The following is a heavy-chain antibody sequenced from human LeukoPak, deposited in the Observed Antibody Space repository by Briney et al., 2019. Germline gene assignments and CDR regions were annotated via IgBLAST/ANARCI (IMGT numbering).Heavy chain of an antibody. CDR1: GGSISSYY. J-gene: IGHJ6*04. CDR3: ARDRPGFSGYYYGMDV. CDR2: IYYSGST. D-gene: IGHD3-10*01. V-gene: IGHV4-59*01. Sequence: SETLSLTCTVSGGSISSYYWSWIRQPPGKGLEWIGYIYYSGSTNYNPSLKSRVTISVDTSKNQFSLKLSSVAAADTAVYYCARDRPGFSGYYYGMDVWGKGTTVTVSS.